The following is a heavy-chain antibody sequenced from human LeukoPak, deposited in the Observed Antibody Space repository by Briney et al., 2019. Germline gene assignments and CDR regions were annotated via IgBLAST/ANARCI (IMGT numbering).Heavy chain of an antibody. CDR2: IYPSFNPGVDVT. J-gene: IGHJ6*03. V-gene: IGHV1-46*01. Sequence: GASVKVFCKASGYTFSSYHIHWVRQAPGQGLEWMGRIYPSFNPGVDVTTYAQKFQGRVTLTRDTSTNTVYMELSSLRSEDTAVYYCATTGRWNYDRVHGYYYYYMDVWGKGTTVTVSS. D-gene: IGHD1-7*01. CDR3: ATTGRWNYDRVHGYYYYYMDV. CDR1: GYTFSSYH.